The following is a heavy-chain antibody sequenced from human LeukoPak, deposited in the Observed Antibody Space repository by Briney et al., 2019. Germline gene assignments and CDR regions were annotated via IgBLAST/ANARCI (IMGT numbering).Heavy chain of an antibody. D-gene: IGHD6-19*01. V-gene: IGHV3-48*04. CDR3: ARDLGAVAGTEDY. Sequence: GGSLRLSCAASGFTFSSYSMNWVRQAPGKGLEWVSYISSSSSTIYYADSVKGRFTISRDNAKKTLYLQMNSLRAEDTAVYYCARDLGAVAGTEDYWGQGTLVTVSS. CDR2: ISSSSSTI. J-gene: IGHJ4*02. CDR1: GFTFSSYS.